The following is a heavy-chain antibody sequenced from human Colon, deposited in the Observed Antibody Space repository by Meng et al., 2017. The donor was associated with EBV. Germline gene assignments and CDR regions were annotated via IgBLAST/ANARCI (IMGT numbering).Heavy chain of an antibody. V-gene: IGHV4-30-4*01. D-gene: IGHD2-21*01. CDR1: SVSMSSGNYY. CDR3: ASFDHIPRRNYFDY. Sequence: QAQLQEPGHELSEPSQTLSLTCTVSSVSMSSGNYYWSWIRQPPEKGLEWIGYIHHSGSAYYNPSLKSRVSISVDTSKNQFSLNLNSMTAADTAVYYCASFDHIPRRNYFDYWGQGTLVTVSS. CDR2: IHHSGSA. J-gene: IGHJ4*02.